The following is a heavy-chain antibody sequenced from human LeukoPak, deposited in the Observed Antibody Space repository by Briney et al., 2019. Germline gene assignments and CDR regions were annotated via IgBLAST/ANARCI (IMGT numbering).Heavy chain of an antibody. CDR2: IYSGGGT. D-gene: IGHD2-21*01. V-gene: IGHV3-53*01. CDR3: AREIVGTAGAFDI. Sequence: PGGSLRLSCAASGFTVSSNYMSWVRQAPGKGLEWVSVIYSGGGTYYADSVKGRFTISRDNSKNTLYLQMNSLRAEDTVVYYCAREIVGTAGAFDIWGQGTMVTVSS. J-gene: IGHJ3*02. CDR1: GFTVSSNY.